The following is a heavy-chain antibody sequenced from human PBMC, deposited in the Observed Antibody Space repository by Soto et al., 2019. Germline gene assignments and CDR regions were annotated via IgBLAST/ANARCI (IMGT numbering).Heavy chain of an antibody. V-gene: IGHV3-9*01. J-gene: IGHJ6*02. Sequence: EVQLVESGGGLVQPGRSLRLSCAASGFTFDDYAMHWVRQAPGKGLEWVSGISRNSGSIGYADSVKGRFTISRDNAKNSLYLQMNSLRAEDTALYYCAKGYGMDVWGQGTTVTVSS. CDR3: AKGYGMDV. CDR2: ISRNSGSI. CDR1: GFTFDDYA.